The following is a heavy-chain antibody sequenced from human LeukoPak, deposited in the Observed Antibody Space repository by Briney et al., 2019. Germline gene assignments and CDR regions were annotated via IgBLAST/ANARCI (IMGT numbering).Heavy chain of an antibody. V-gene: IGHV4-34*01. D-gene: IGHD3-22*01. J-gene: IGHJ4*02. CDR1: GGSFSGYY. CDR3: ATMLRYYDSRLDY. Sequence: SETLSLTCAVYGGSFSGYYWSWIRQPPGKGLEWIGEINHSGSTNYNPSLKSRVTISVDTSKNQFSLKLSSVTAADTAVYYCATMLRYYDSRLDYWGQGTLVTVSS. CDR2: INHSGST.